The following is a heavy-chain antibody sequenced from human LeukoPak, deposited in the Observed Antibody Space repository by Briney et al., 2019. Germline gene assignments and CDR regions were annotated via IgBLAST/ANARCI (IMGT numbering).Heavy chain of an antibody. CDR1: GDPIRSGDYY. D-gene: IGHD3-10*01. V-gene: IGHV4-30-4*01. CDR3: ARVEPSYYGSGTYEDWFDP. CDR2: IYDSVTT. J-gene: IGHJ5*02. Sequence: SQTLSLTCTVSGDPIRSGDYYWSWSPQPPGNGLEWCEYIYDSVTTYCNPSLKSQHTIEVDTSKHQFYLRLSPVTAADTAVYYCARVEPSYYGSGTYEDWFDPWGQGTLVIVSS.